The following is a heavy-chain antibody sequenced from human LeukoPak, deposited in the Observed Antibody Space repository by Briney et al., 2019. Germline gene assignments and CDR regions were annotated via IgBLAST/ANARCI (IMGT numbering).Heavy chain of an antibody. D-gene: IGHD4-17*01. CDR1: GFTFSSYS. J-gene: IGHJ6*03. CDR2: ISSSSSYI. V-gene: IGHV3-21*04. CDR3: AKGALYGDYYYYYMDV. Sequence: PGGSLRLSCAASGFTFSSYSMNWVRQAPGKGLEWVSSISSSSSYIYYADSVKGRFTISRDNAKNSLYLEMNSLRVEDMALYYCAKGALYGDYYYYYMDVWAKGPRSASP.